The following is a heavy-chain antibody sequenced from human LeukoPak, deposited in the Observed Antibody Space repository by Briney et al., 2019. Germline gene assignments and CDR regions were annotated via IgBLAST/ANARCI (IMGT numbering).Heavy chain of an antibody. J-gene: IGHJ4*02. Sequence: SETLSLTCAVYDGSFSGYYWSWIRQPPGKGLEWIGEINHSGSTNYNPSLKSRVTISVDTSKNQFSLKLSSVTAADTAVYYCARHIVVPAAIRSAGIDYWGQGTLVTVSS. CDR3: ARHIVVPAAIRSAGIDY. D-gene: IGHD2-2*01. CDR2: INHSGST. V-gene: IGHV4-34*01. CDR1: DGSFSGYY.